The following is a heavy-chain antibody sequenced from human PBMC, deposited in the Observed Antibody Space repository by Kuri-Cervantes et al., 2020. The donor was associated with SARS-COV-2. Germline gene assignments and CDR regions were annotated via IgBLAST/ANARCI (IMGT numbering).Heavy chain of an antibody. CDR1: GGTFRTYG. V-gene: IGHV1-69*13. CDR2: IIPVLGTA. CDR3: ARSKRPGVVDGALDV. J-gene: IGHJ6*02. D-gene: IGHD3-3*01. Sequence: SVKVSCKASGGTFRTYGFSWVRQAPGQGLEWMGGIIPVLGTAKYAQKFQGRITITADDSTSTAYMELSSRISEDTAVYYCARSKRPGVVDGALDVWGQGTTVTVSS.